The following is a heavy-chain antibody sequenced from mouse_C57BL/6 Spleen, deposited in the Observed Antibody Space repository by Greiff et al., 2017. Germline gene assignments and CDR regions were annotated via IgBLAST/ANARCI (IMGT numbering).Heavy chain of an antibody. CDR2: INPNNGGT. CDR1: GYTFTDYN. Sequence: VQLKESGPELVKPGASVKMSCKASGYTFTDYNMHWVKQSHGKSLEWIGYINPNNGGTSYNQKFKGKAKLTVNKSSSSAYMELRSLTSEDSAVYYCARDCSSPFAYWGQGTLVTVSA. J-gene: IGHJ3*01. V-gene: IGHV1-22*01. D-gene: IGHD1-1*01. CDR3: ARDCSSPFAY.